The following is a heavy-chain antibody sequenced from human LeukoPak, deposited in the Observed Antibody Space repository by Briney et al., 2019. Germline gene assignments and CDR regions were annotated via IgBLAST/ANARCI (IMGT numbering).Heavy chain of an antibody. J-gene: IGHJ2*01. V-gene: IGHV1-18*04. CDR2: ISAYNGNT. Sequence: ASVKVSCKASGYMFTGYHMNWVRQAPGQGLEWMGWISAYNGNTNRAQKLQGRVTMTTDTSTSTAYMELRYLRSDDTAVYYCARLGSVDWYFDLWGRGTLVTVSS. CDR1: GYMFTGYH. CDR3: ARLGSVDWYFDL. D-gene: IGHD3-16*01.